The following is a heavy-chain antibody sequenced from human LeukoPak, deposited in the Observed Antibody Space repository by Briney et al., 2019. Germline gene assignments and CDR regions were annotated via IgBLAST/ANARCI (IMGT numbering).Heavy chain of an antibody. Sequence: GGSLRLSCAASGFTFSSYAMTWVRQAPGKGLEWVSIISSSSSYIYYADSVKGRFTISRDNAKNALYLQMNSLRVEDTAVYYCARDGRCGGDCYASWGQGTLVTVSS. CDR3: ARDGRCGGDCYAS. D-gene: IGHD2-21*02. V-gene: IGHV3-21*01. CDR2: ISSSSSYI. J-gene: IGHJ4*02. CDR1: GFTFSSYA.